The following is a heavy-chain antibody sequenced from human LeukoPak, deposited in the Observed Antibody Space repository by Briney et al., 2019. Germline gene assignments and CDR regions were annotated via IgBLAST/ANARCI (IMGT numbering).Heavy chain of an antibody. CDR1: GVSISAYQ. CDR2: INTKGET. CDR3: ATSNDAKIALSDG. Sequence: SETLYFTCPLSGVSISAYQWSWVPQSPEKGLEWVGCINTKGETSYNPSLKSRVTTSTITSKSQFSLRLTSVTTADTAMYFCATSNDAKIALSDGWGQGAPVTVSS. V-gene: IGHV4-4*09. D-gene: IGHD2-8*01. J-gene: IGHJ4*02.